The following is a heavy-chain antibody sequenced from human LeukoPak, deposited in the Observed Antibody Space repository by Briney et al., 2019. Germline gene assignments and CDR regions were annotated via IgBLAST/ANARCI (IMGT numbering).Heavy chain of an antibody. CDR1: GFTFDDYA. Sequence: PGGSLRLSCAASGFTFDDYAMHWVRQAPGKGLEWVSLISGDGGSTYYADYVKGRFTISRDNSRNSLYLKMNSRRTEDTALYYCTKPAQSVALIDDYWGQGTLVTVSS. CDR2: ISGDGGST. CDR3: TKPAQSVALIDDY. J-gene: IGHJ4*02. D-gene: IGHD2-15*01. V-gene: IGHV3-43*02.